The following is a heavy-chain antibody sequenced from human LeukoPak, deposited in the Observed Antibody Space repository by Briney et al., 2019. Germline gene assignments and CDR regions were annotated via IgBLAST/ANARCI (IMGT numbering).Heavy chain of an antibody. J-gene: IGHJ4*02. CDR3: AHRRTYGSGSYYNDY. D-gene: IGHD3-10*01. CDR1: GFSLSTSGVG. V-gene: IGHV2-5*02. Sequence: SGPTLVKPTQTLTLTCTFSGFSLSTSGVGVGWIRQPPGKALEWLALIYWDDDKRYSPSLKSRLTITKDTSKNQVVLTMTNMDPVDTATYYCAHRRTYGSGSYYNDYWGQGALVTVSS. CDR2: IYWDDDK.